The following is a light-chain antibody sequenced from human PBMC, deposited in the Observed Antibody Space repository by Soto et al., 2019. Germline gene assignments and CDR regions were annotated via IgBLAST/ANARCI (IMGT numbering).Light chain of an antibody. CDR1: ESISRS. CDR2: KAS. J-gene: IGKJ2*01. CDR3: QLYSSYSFT. Sequence: DIQMTQSPSTLSASVGGSVTITCRASESISRSLAWYQQKPGKAPKLLIYKASTLESGVPSRFSGSGSGTEFTLTISSLQPDDFATDYCQLYSSYSFTFGQGTKLEIK. V-gene: IGKV1-5*03.